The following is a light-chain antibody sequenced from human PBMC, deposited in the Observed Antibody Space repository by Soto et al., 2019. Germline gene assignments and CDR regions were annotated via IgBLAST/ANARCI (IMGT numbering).Light chain of an antibody. J-gene: IGKJ1*01. V-gene: IGKV1-27*01. CDR1: QGISNY. Sequence: DIPMTQSPSSLSASVGDRVTITCRASQGISNYLAWYQQKPGKVPKLLIYTASTLHSGVPSRFSGSGSGTDFTLTISSLQPEDVATYYCQKYNNVPRTFGQGTKVEIK. CDR2: TAS. CDR3: QKYNNVPRT.